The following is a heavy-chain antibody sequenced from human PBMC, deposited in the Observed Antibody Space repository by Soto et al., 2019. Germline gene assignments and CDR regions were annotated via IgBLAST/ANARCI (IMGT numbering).Heavy chain of an antibody. Sequence: SETLSLTCSVSGGSSSSYYWSWIRQPPGKGLEWIGYIYYSGSTNYNPSLKSRVTISVDTSKNQFSLKLSSVTAADTAVYYCASTKGFIPVADYWGQGTLVTVSS. V-gene: IGHV4-59*01. J-gene: IGHJ4*02. D-gene: IGHD6-19*01. CDR2: IYYSGST. CDR1: GGSSSSYY. CDR3: ASTKGFIPVADY.